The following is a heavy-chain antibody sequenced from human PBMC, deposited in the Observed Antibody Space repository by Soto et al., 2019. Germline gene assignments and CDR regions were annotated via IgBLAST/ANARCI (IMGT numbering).Heavy chain of an antibody. D-gene: IGHD2-21*01. Sequence: QIQLVQSGAEVKNPGASVRLSCKASGYIFTSFHMHWVRHAPGQGLEWMGMINPSGGRTEYAENFQGRVTMTSDTSTNTVYMELTTLRSEDTAVYYCARAGINWLDPWGQGTLVIVSS. CDR3: ARAGINWLDP. J-gene: IGHJ5*02. CDR1: GYIFTSFH. V-gene: IGHV1-46*01. CDR2: INPSGGRT.